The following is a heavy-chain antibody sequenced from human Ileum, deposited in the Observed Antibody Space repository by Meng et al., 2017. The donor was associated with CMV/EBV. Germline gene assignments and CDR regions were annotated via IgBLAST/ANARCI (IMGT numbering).Heavy chain of an antibody. CDR1: GGSISTYY. CDR2: IFYPTST. D-gene: IGHD1-26*01. CDR3: AREKTQSYYPSRYFDY. V-gene: IGHV4-59*01. Sequence: QVQLQESGPGLVNPSETLSPTCTVSGGSISTYYWRWFRQPPGKGLECICYIFYPTSTNYDPALKSRVTISLDTSNKQFSLRLSSVTAADTAIYYCAREKTQSYYPSRYFDYWGQGTLVTVSS. J-gene: IGHJ4*02.